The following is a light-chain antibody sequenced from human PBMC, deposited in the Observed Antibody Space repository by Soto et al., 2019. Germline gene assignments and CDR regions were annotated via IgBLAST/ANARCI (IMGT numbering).Light chain of an antibody. CDR3: QHYDTFSWT. CDR2: AAS. J-gene: IGKJ1*01. V-gene: IGKV1-27*01. Sequence: DIQMTQSPSSLSASVGDRVTITCRASQAISNSLAWYQQKPGKVPKVLIYAASTLQSGVPSRFSGSGSGTDFTLTITSLQPDYFATYFCQHYDTFSWTFGQGTKVDIK. CDR1: QAISNS.